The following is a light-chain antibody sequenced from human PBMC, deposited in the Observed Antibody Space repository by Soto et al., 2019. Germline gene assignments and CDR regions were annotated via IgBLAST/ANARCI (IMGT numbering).Light chain of an antibody. V-gene: IGKV3-20*01. CDR1: QSVSSSY. J-gene: IGKJ2*01. Sequence: EIVLTQSPGTLSLSPGERATLSCRASQSVSSSYLAWYQQKPGQAPRLLIYGASSRATGIPDRFSGSGSGTDFTLTISRLEPEDFAVYYCQQYGSSPPVPDTFGQGTKLEIK. CDR3: QQYGSSPPVPDT. CDR2: GAS.